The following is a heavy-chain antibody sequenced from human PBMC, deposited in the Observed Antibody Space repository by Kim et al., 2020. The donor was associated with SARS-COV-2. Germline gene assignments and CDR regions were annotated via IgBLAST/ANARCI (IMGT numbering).Heavy chain of an antibody. J-gene: IGHJ6*03. Sequence: KSRVTISVDTSKNQFSLKLSSVTAADTAVYYCARGKGKSMVGVANYDYIDVWGKGTTVTVSS. V-gene: IGHV4-34*01. CDR3: ARGKGKSMVGVANYDYIDV. D-gene: IGHD2-15*01.